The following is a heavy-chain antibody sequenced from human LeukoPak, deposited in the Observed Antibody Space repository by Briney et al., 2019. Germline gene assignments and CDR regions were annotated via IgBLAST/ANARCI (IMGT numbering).Heavy chain of an antibody. D-gene: IGHD6-25*01. J-gene: IGHJ4*02. CDR3: ARFLGIGSGWTEYFDY. Sequence: ASVKVSCKASGYTFTSYGVSWVRQAPGQGLEWMGWISPYNGNTNYAQSLHGRVTMTTDTSTSTAYMELRSLRSDDTAVYYCARFLGIGSGWTEYFDYWGQGTLVTVSS. V-gene: IGHV1-18*01. CDR2: ISPYNGNT. CDR1: GYTFTSYG.